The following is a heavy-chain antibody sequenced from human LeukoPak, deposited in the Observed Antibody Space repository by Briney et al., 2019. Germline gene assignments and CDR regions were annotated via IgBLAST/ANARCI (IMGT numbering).Heavy chain of an antibody. J-gene: IGHJ4*02. V-gene: IGHV3-30*18. Sequence: GRSLRLSCAASGFTFSSYGMHWVSQAPGKGLEWVAVISYDGSNKYYADSVKGRFTMSRDNSKNTLYLQMNSLRAEDTAVYYCAKDVLRFLEWLPDYWGQGTLVTVSS. CDR2: ISYDGSNK. CDR1: GFTFSSYG. D-gene: IGHD3-3*01. CDR3: AKDVLRFLEWLPDY.